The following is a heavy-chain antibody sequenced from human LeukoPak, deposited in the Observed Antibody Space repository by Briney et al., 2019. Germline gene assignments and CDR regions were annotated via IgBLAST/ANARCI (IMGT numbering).Heavy chain of an antibody. D-gene: IGHD1-1*01. Sequence: SETLSLTCTVSGGSISSSSYYWGWIRQPPGKGLEWIGSIYYSGSTYYNPSLKSRVTISVDTSKNQFSLKLSSVTAADTAVYYCARDPALEYNAFDIWGQGTMVTVSS. V-gene: IGHV4-39*07. CDR2: IYYSGST. CDR3: ARDPALEYNAFDI. CDR1: GGSISSSSYY. J-gene: IGHJ3*02.